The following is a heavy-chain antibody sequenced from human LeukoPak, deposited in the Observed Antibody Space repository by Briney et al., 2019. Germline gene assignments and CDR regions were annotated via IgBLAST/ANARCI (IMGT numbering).Heavy chain of an antibody. V-gene: IGHV4-4*07. Sequence: SETLSLTCTVSGGSISSYYWSWIRQPAGKGLEWIGRIYTSGSTNYNHSLKSRVTMSVDTSKNQFSLKLSSVTAADTAVYYCARHASSGWYWYFDYWGQGTLVTVSS. CDR1: GGSISSYY. D-gene: IGHD6-19*01. J-gene: IGHJ4*02. CDR2: IYTSGST. CDR3: ARHASSGWYWYFDY.